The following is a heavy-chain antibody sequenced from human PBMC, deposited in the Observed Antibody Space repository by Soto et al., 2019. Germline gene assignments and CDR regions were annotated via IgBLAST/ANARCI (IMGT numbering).Heavy chain of an antibody. J-gene: IGHJ4*02. CDR2: IYHSGST. CDR1: SGSISSSNW. D-gene: IGHD4-17*01. V-gene: IGHV4-4*02. Sequence: SETLSLTCAVSSGSISSSNWWSWVRQPPGKGLEWIGEIYHSGSTNYNPSLKSRVTISVDKSKNQFSLKLSSVTAADTAVYYCASLTTVTTRYFDYWGQGTLVTVSS. CDR3: ASLTTVTTRYFDY.